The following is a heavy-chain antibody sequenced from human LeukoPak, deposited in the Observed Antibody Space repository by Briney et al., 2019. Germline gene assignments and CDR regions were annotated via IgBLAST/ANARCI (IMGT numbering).Heavy chain of an antibody. Sequence: PGGSLRLSCVASGFSISTYWMSWVRQAPGKGPEWVSSITGSGGGTSYADSVKGRFTISRDNSKSTLYLQLNSLRAEDTAVYYCARGLGSYQWGQGTLVTVSS. CDR3: ARGLGSYQ. D-gene: IGHD1-26*01. CDR1: GFSISTYW. CDR2: ITGSGGGT. V-gene: IGHV3-23*01. J-gene: IGHJ4*02.